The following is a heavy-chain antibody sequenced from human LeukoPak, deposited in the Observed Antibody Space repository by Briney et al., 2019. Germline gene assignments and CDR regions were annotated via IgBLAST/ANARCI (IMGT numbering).Heavy chain of an antibody. V-gene: IGHV1-69*01. CDR1: GGTFSSYA. CDR2: IIPIFGTA. D-gene: IGHD3-10*01. J-gene: IGHJ6*02. Sequence: ASVKVSCKASGGTFSSYAISWVRQAPGQGLEWMGGIIPIFGTANYAQKFQGRVTITADESTSTAYMELSSLRSEDTAVYYCASGGRSMVRGVITTSRNYYYYYGMDVWGQGTTVTVSS. CDR3: ASGGRSMVRGVITTSRNYYYYYGMDV.